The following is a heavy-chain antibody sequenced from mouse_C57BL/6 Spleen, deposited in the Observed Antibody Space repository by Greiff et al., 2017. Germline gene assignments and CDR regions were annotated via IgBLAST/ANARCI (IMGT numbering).Heavy chain of an antibody. J-gene: IGHJ1*03. Sequence: QVQLQQSGAELMKPGASVKLSCKATGYTFTGYWIEWVKQRPGHGLEWIGEILPGSGSTNYTEKFKGKATFTADTSSNTAYMQLSSLTTEGSAIYDCARSTGTVNYWYFDVWGTGTTVTVSS. D-gene: IGHD4-1*01. CDR2: ILPGSGST. CDR3: ARSTGTVNYWYFDV. CDR1: GYTFTGYW. V-gene: IGHV1-9*01.